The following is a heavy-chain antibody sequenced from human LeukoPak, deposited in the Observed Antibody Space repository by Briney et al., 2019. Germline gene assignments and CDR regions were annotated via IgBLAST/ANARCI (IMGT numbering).Heavy chain of an antibody. CDR3: ARDPNRNYFDY. Sequence: PGRSLRLSCAASGFTFSSYAMHWVRQAPGKGLEWVAVISYDGSNKYYADSVKGRFTISRDNSKNTLYLQMNSLRAEDTAVYYCARDPNRNYFDYWGQGNLVTVSS. J-gene: IGHJ4*02. V-gene: IGHV3-30*04. CDR1: GFTFSSYA. D-gene: IGHD4/OR15-4a*01. CDR2: ISYDGSNK.